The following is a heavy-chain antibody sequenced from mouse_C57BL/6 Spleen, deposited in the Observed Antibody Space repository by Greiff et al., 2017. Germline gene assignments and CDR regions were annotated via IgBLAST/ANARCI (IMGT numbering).Heavy chain of an antibody. CDR1: GYTFTSYG. CDR3: ARSGAYGNYEGGAMDY. D-gene: IGHD2-1*01. Sequence: QVQLQQSGAELARPGASVKLSCKASGYTFTSYGISWVKQRTGQGLAWIGEIYPRSGNTYYNEKFKGKATLTADKSSSTAYMELRSLTSEDSAVYFCARSGAYGNYEGGAMDYWGQGTSVTVSS. J-gene: IGHJ4*01. V-gene: IGHV1-81*01. CDR2: IYPRSGNT.